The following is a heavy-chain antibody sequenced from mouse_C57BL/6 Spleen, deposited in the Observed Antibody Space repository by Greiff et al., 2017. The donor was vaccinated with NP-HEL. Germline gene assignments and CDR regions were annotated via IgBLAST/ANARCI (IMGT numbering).Heavy chain of an antibody. D-gene: IGHD2-4*01. CDR2: ILPGSGST. CDR3: ARGLNFYDYEGSYAMDY. Sequence: VQLQQSGAELMKPGASVKLSCKATGYTFTGYWIEWVKQRPGHGLEWIGEILPGSGSTNYNEKFKGKATFTADTSSNTAYMQLSSLTTEDSAIYYCARGLNFYDYEGSYAMDYWGQGTSVTVSS. V-gene: IGHV1-9*01. J-gene: IGHJ4*01. CDR1: GYTFTGYW.